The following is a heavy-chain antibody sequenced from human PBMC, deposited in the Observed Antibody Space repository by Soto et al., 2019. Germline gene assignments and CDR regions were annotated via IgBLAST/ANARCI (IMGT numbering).Heavy chain of an antibody. V-gene: IGHV4-31*03. CDR1: GASVDSGGYY. Sequence: QVQLQESGPGLVKTSQTLTLTCTVSGASVDSGGYYWTWIRQRPGKGLEWVGYIYYRGNTFYNPSLKSRLTISLDTSKNQCSLKLTSVTAADTAVYSCARDTAMTGAARYDYWGQGTLVTVSS. J-gene: IGHJ4*02. D-gene: IGHD6-25*01. CDR2: IYYRGNT. CDR3: ARDTAMTGAARYDY.